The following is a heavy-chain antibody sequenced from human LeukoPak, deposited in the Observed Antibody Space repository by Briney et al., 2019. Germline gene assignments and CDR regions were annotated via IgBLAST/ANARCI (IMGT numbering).Heavy chain of an antibody. CDR1: GFTFSSYV. CDR3: ARDTKDY. V-gene: IGHV3-30*04. D-gene: IGHD2-2*01. J-gene: IGHJ4*02. Sequence: GGSLRLSCAASGFTFSSYVMHWVRQAPGKGLEWVAIISYDGSNEYYADSVKGRFTISRDNSKNTLYLQMNSLRAADTAVYYCARDTKDYWGQGTLVVVSS. CDR2: ISYDGSNE.